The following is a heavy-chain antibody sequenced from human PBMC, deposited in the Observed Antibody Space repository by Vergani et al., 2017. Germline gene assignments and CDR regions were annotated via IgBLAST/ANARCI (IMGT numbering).Heavy chain of an antibody. Sequence: QVQLVQSGAEVKKPGASVKVSCKASGYTFTSYAISWVRQAPGQGLEWMGRIIPILGIANYAQKFQGRVTITADKSTSTAYMELSSLRSEDTAVYYCARDLRIAAAGTGFLWYWGQGTLVTVSS. D-gene: IGHD6-13*01. CDR2: IIPILGIA. CDR3: ARDLRIAAAGTGFLWY. V-gene: IGHV1-69*04. J-gene: IGHJ4*02. CDR1: GYTFTSYA.